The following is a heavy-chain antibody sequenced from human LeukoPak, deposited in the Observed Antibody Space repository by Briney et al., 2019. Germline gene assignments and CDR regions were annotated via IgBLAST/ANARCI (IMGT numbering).Heavy chain of an antibody. D-gene: IGHD3-22*01. V-gene: IGHV3-23*01. CDR2: ISGSGGST. CDR3: AKASSYYYDSSGYPDY. J-gene: IGHJ4*02. CDR1: GFTFSSYA. Sequence: GGSLRLSCAASGFTFSSYAMSWVRQAPGKGPEWVPAISGSGGSTYYADSVKGRFTISRDNSKNTLYLQMNSLRAEDTAVYYCAKASSYYYDSSGYPDYWGQGTLVTVSS.